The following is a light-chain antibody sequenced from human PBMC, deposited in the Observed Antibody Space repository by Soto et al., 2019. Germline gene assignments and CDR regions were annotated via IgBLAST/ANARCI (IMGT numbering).Light chain of an antibody. CDR3: QQYNSYST. J-gene: IGKJ1*01. V-gene: IGKV1-5*03. CDR1: QSLSSW. CDR2: KAS. Sequence: DIQMTQSPSTLSASVGDRVTITCRASQSLSSWLAWYQQKPGKAPKLLIYKASSLESGVPSRFSGSGSGTEFTLTISSLQPDDFATYYCQQYNSYSTFGQGTKVGIK.